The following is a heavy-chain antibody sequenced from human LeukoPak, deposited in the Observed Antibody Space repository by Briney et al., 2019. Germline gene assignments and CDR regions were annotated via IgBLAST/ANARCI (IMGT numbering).Heavy chain of an antibody. CDR1: GGSISSYY. Sequence: PSETLSLTCIVSGGSISSYYCSWIRQPAGKGLEWIGRIYTSGSTNYNPSLKSRVTMSVDTSKNQFSLNLSSVTAADTAVYFCARDRDSGDYFADFFDYWGQGILVTVSS. J-gene: IGHJ4*02. D-gene: IGHD1-26*01. V-gene: IGHV4-4*07. CDR2: IYTSGST. CDR3: ARDRDSGDYFADFFDY.